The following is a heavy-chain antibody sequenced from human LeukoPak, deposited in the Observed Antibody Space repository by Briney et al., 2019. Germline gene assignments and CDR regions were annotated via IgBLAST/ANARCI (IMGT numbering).Heavy chain of an antibody. CDR2: IDTAGRT. CDR1: GFTFRSYD. CDR3: VRERMADSRGKALQYFDF. V-gene: IGHV3-13*01. J-gene: IGHJ4*02. Sequence: SGGSLRLSCAASGFTFRSYDIHWVRHATGKGLEWVSAIDTAGRTYYPGSVKGRFTISRENAKNSVYLQMNSLTVGDTAVYYCVRERMADSRGKALQYFDFWGQGTLVTVSS. D-gene: IGHD3-22*01.